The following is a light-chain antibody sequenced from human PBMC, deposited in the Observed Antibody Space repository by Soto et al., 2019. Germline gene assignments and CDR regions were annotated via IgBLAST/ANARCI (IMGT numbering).Light chain of an antibody. Sequence: QPALTQPPPLSGAPRGAGPISFTRSDPNIGAGVNVHWYQHLPGSAPKLLIYSDNRRPSGVPDRFSGSQSGTSASLAISGLQAEDEGDYYCQSYDSDLTDSYVFGTGTKVTVL. CDR1: DPNIGAGVN. J-gene: IGLJ1*01. CDR2: SDN. CDR3: QSYDSDLTDSYV. V-gene: IGLV1-40*01.